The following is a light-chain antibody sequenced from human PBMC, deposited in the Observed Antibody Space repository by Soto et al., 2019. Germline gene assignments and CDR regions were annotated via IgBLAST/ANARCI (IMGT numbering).Light chain of an antibody. Sequence: EIVLTQSPGTLSLSPGERATLSCRASQSLSSSYLAWYQQKSGQAPRLLIYVSFSRATGIPDRFSGSGSGTDFTLTISRLEPEDFAVYYCQQYGSLITFGQGTRLEIK. CDR2: VSF. CDR3: QQYGSLIT. V-gene: IGKV3-20*01. J-gene: IGKJ5*01. CDR1: QSLSSSY.